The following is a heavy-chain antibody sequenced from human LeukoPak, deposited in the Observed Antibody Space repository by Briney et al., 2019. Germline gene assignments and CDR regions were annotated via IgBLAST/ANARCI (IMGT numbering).Heavy chain of an antibody. CDR1: GFTFSGYS. CDR2: ISSSSSTI. J-gene: IGHJ4*02. CDR3: ARKPGIAVAGTFDY. V-gene: IGHV3-48*01. D-gene: IGHD6-19*01. Sequence: GGSLRLSCAASGFTFSGYSMNWVRQAPGKGLEWVSYISSSSSTIYYADSVKGRFTISRDNAKNSLYLQMNSLRAEDTAVYYCARKPGIAVAGTFDYWGQGTLVTVSS.